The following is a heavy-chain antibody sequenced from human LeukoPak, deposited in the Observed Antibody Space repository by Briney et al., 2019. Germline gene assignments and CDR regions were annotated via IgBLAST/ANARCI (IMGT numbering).Heavy chain of an antibody. Sequence: PGGSLRLSCAASGITFSSYSMNWVRQAPGKGLEWVSSISSSSYIYYADSVKGRFTISRDNAKNSLYLQMNSLRAEDTAVYYCARDVVNGLLDYWGQGTLVTVSS. CDR1: GITFSSYS. V-gene: IGHV3-21*01. D-gene: IGHD3-22*01. J-gene: IGHJ4*02. CDR2: ISSSSYI. CDR3: ARDVVNGLLDY.